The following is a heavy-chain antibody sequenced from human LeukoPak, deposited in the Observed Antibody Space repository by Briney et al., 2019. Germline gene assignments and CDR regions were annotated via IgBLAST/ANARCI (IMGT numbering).Heavy chain of an antibody. CDR2: IYSGGST. Sequence: PGGSLRLSCAASGFTVSSNYMSWVXXXXXXXLXXVSVIYSGGSTYYXDSVXXRFPIPRDNSKNTLYLQMTSLRAEDTAVYYCARYPSDQYYFDYWGQGTLVTVSS. CDR1: GFTVSSNY. V-gene: IGHV3-53*01. CDR3: ARYPSDQYYFDY. J-gene: IGHJ4*02.